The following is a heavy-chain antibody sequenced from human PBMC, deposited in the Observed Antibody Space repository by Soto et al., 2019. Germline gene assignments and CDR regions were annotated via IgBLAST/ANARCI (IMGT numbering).Heavy chain of an antibody. CDR1: GYTFTGYY. V-gene: IGHV1-2*04. CDR2: INPNSGGT. D-gene: IGHD2-2*02. J-gene: IGHJ3*02. CDR3: AIKLFGYCSSTSCYTMVSAFDI. Sequence: ASVKVSCKASGYTFTGYYMHWVRQAPGQGLEWMGWINPNSGGTNYAQKFQGWVTMTRDTSVSTAYMELSRLRSDDTAVYYCAIKLFGYCSSTSCYTMVSAFDIWGQGTMVTVSS.